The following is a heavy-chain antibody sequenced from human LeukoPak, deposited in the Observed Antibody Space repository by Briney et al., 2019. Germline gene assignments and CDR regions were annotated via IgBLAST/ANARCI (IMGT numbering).Heavy chain of an antibody. Sequence: GGSLRLSCAASGFTFSSYAMHWVRQAPGKGLEWVAGISYDGSNKYYADSVKGRFTISRDNSKNTLYLQMNSLRAEDTAVYYCAREEVRVVILYNWFHPWGQGTLVTVSS. D-gene: IGHD3-10*01. V-gene: IGHV3-30*04. CDR3: AREEVRVVILYNWFHP. CDR2: ISYDGSNK. J-gene: IGHJ5*02. CDR1: GFTFSSYA.